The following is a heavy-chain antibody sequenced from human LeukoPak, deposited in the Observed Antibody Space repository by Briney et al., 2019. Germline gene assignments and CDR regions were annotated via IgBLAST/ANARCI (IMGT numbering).Heavy chain of an antibody. V-gene: IGHV3-7*03. CDR1: GFTFSESW. CDR2: IKHDEREE. Sequence: QTGGSLRLSCVASGFTFSESWMTWVRQAPGKGLEWVASIKHDEREEYYADSVKGRFSMSRDNGKNSLYLQMNSLRAEDTAVYYCAKGPYYDFWSGYYPSWGQGTLVTVSS. J-gene: IGHJ4*02. CDR3: AKGPYYDFWSGYYPS. D-gene: IGHD3-3*01.